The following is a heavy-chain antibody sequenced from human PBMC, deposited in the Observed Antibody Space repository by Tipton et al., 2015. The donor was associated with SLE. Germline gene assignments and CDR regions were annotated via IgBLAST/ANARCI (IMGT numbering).Heavy chain of an antibody. V-gene: IGHV3-11*01. Sequence: SLRLSCAASGFAFSDFYMTWIRQAPGKGLECVSYIRRSGNSIYYADSVTGRFTISGDSAKNSLYLQMDSLRAEDTAVYYCARRYCSSTSCLFDYWGQGTLVTVSS. D-gene: IGHD2-2*01. CDR1: GFAFSDFY. CDR3: ARRYCSSTSCLFDY. J-gene: IGHJ4*02. CDR2: IRRSGNSI.